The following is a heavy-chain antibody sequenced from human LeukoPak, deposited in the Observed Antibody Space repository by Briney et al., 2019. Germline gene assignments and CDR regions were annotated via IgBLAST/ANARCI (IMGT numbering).Heavy chain of an antibody. J-gene: IGHJ5*02. V-gene: IGHV3-66*01. CDR1: GITISSNH. Sequence: GGSLRLSCAASGITISSNHMSWVRQAPGKGLEWVSVIYDGGSTHYADSVKGRFTISRDNSKNTLYLQMNSLRAEDTAVYYCARFYGVPGGWFDLWGQGTLVTVSS. CDR2: IYDGGST. D-gene: IGHD4-17*01. CDR3: ARFYGVPGGWFDL.